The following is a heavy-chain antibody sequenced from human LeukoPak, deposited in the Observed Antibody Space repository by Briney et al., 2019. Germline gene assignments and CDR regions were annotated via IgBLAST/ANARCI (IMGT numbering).Heavy chain of an antibody. CDR1: GFTFSSYA. V-gene: IGHV3-23*01. D-gene: IGHD6-19*01. CDR3: AKEYRIAVAGIPDAFDI. Sequence: PGGSLRLSCAASGFTFSSYAMSWARQAAGKGLEWVSAISGSGGSTYYADSVKGRFTISRDNSKNTLYLQMNSLRAEDTAVYYCAKEYRIAVAGIPDAFDIWGQGTMVTVSS. CDR2: ISGSGGST. J-gene: IGHJ3*02.